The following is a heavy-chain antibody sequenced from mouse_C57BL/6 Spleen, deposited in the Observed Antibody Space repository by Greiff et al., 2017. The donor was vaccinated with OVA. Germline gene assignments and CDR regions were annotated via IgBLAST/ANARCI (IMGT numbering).Heavy chain of an antibody. CDR1: GFTFSSYT. D-gene: IGHD1-1*01. J-gene: IGHJ1*03. CDR2: ISGGGGNT. CDR3: ARQSPTVRYFDV. V-gene: IGHV5-9*01. Sequence: VQLKESGGGLVKPGGSLKLSCAASGFTFSSYTMSWVRQTPEKRLEWVATISGGGGNTYYPDSVKGRFTISRDNAKNTLYLQMSSLRSEDTALYYCARQSPTVRYFDVWGTGTTVTVSS.